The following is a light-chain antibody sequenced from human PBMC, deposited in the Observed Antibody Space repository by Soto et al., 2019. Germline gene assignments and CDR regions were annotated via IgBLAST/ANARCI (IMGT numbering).Light chain of an antibody. Sequence: QSVLTQPASVSGSPGQSITISCTGTSSDVGGYNSVSWYQQHPGKAPKLIIYEVNYRPVGVSNRFSGSKSGNTASLTISGLQAEDEADYYCSSYAGSTLVFGGGTKLTVL. V-gene: IGLV2-14*01. CDR3: SSYAGSTLV. J-gene: IGLJ3*02. CDR1: SSDVGGYNS. CDR2: EVN.